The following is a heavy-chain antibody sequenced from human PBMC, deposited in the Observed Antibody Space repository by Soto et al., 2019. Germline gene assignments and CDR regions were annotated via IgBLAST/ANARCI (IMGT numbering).Heavy chain of an antibody. Sequence: GGSLRLSCAGSGFTFSSYAMHWVRQAPGKGLEWVAVISYDGSNKYYADSVKGRFTISRDNSKNTLYLQMNSLRAEDTAVYYCARDRHYYDSSGQYYFDYWGRGTLVTVSS. D-gene: IGHD3-22*01. J-gene: IGHJ4*02. CDR1: GFTFSSYA. CDR3: ARDRHYYDSSGQYYFDY. V-gene: IGHV3-30-3*01. CDR2: ISYDGSNK.